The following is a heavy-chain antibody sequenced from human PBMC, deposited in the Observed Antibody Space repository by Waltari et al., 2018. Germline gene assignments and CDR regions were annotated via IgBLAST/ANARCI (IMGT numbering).Heavy chain of an antibody. CDR2: IYHSGST. J-gene: IGHJ4*02. CDR3: ARQLGWGPLDSSDY. D-gene: IGHD1-26*01. CDR1: GYSISSGYY. Sequence: QVQLQESGPGLVKPSETLSLTCAVSGYSISSGYYWGWIRQPPGKGLEWIGSIYHSGSTYYNPPLKSRVTISVDTSKNQFSLKLSSVTAADTAVYYCARQLGWGPLDSSDYWGQGTLVTVSS. V-gene: IGHV4-38-2*01.